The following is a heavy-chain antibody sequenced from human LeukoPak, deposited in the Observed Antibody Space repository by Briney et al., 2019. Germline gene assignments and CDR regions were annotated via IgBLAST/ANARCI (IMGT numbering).Heavy chain of an antibody. J-gene: IGHJ4*02. V-gene: IGHV5-51*01. Sequence: GESLKISCKGSGYSFTNYWIGWVRQMPGKGPEWMGIIYPGDSDTRYSPSFQGQVTISADKSISTAYLQWSSLKASDTAMYYCVRRGYCSGGSCFSAEFDYWGQGTLVTVSS. CDR2: IYPGDSDT. CDR1: GYSFTNYW. D-gene: IGHD2-15*01. CDR3: VRRGYCSGGSCFSAEFDY.